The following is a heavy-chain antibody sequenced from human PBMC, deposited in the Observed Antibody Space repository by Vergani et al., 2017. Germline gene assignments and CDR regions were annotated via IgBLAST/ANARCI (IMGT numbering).Heavy chain of an antibody. V-gene: IGHV3-9*01. CDR1: GFTFDDYA. J-gene: IGHJ4*02. Sequence: EVQLVESGGGLVQPGRSLRLSCAASGFTFDDYAMHWVRQAPGKGLEWVSGISWNSGSIGYADSVQGRFTISRDNAKNSLYLQMNSLRAEDTALYYCAKDLLEYISFSSANDYWGQGTLVTVSS. D-gene: IGHD6-6*01. CDR2: ISWNSGSI. CDR3: AKDLLEYISFSSANDY.